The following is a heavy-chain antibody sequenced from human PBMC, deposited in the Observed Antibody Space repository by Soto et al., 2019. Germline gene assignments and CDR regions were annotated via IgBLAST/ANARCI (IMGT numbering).Heavy chain of an antibody. J-gene: IGHJ5*02. CDR1: GGSISSGGYS. V-gene: IGHV4-30-2*01. D-gene: IGHD3-10*01. Sequence: PSETLSLTCAVSGGSISSGGYSWSWIRQPPGKGLEWIGYIYHSGSTYYNPSLKSRVTISVDRSKNQFSLKLSSVTAADTAVYYCARVFITMVRGTLGKPNWFDPWGQGTLVTVSS. CDR2: IYHSGST. CDR3: ARVFITMVRGTLGKPNWFDP.